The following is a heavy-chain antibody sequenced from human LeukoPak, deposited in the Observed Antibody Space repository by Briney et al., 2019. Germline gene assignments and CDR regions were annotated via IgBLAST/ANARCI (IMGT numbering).Heavy chain of an antibody. D-gene: IGHD2-21*02. CDR3: ARGSDYCGGDCYSNAFDI. V-gene: IGHV4-4*07. Sequence: PSETLSLTCPVSGGSISSYYWSWLRQPAGKGLEWIGRIYTSGSTNYNPSLKSRVTMSVDTSKNQFSLKLSSVTAADTAVYYCARGSDYCGGDCYSNAFDIWGQGTMVTVS. CDR1: GGSISSYY. CDR2: IYTSGST. J-gene: IGHJ3*02.